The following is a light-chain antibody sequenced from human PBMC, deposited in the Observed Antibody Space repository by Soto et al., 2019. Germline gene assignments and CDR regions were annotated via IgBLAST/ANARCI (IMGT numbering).Light chain of an antibody. CDR3: QRYGSSPRFT. Sequence: EIVLTQSPGTLSLSPGERATLSCRASQSVSSSYLAWYQQKPGQAPRLLIYGASSRATGIPDRFSGSGSGTDLTLTISRLEPEDFAVYYCQRYGSSPRFTFGPGTKVDI. CDR2: GAS. CDR1: QSVSSSY. V-gene: IGKV3-20*01. J-gene: IGKJ3*01.